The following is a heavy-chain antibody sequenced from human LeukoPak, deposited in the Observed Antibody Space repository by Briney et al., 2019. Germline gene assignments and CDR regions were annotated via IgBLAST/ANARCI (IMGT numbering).Heavy chain of an antibody. D-gene: IGHD4-17*01. J-gene: IGHJ5*02. CDR1: GFTFSSYA. CDR3: AKDPPNDYGRPSGWFDP. CDR2: ISGSGGST. Sequence: GGSLRLSCAASGFTFSSYAMSWVRQAPGKGLEWVSAISGSGGSTYYADSVKGRFTISRDNSKNTLYLQMNSLRAGDTAVYYCAKDPPNDYGRPSGWFDPWGQGTLVTVSS. V-gene: IGHV3-23*01.